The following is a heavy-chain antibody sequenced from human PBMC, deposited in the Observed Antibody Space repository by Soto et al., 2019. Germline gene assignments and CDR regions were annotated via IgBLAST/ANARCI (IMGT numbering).Heavy chain of an antibody. D-gene: IGHD3-16*01. CDR3: GGNVSGRYCWYYYYYYMDV. J-gene: IGHJ6*03. CDR2: IYYSGST. CDR1: GCSISSSSYY. V-gene: IGHV4-39*01. Sequence: PSETLSLTCTVSGCSISSSSYYWGWIRQPPGKGLEWIGSIYYSGSTYYNPSLKSRVTISVDTSKNQFSLKLSSVTAADTAVYYLGGNVSGRYCWYYYYYYMDVWGKGTTVTVSS.